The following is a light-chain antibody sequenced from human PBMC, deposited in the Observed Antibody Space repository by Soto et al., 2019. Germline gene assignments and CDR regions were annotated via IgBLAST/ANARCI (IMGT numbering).Light chain of an antibody. CDR2: DVS. J-gene: IGLJ1*01. CDR3: TSFTRISSYV. Sequence: QSVLTQPASVSGSPGQSITISCAGTSSDIGNYNYVSWYQQHPGKAPKLIIYDVSNRPSGVSNRFSGSKSGNTASLTISGLQAEDEADYYCTSFTRISSYVFGTGTKVTVL. V-gene: IGLV2-14*03. CDR1: SSDIGNYNY.